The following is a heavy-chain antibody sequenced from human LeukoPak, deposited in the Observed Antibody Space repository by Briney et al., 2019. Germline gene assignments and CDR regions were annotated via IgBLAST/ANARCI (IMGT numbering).Heavy chain of an antibody. Sequence: GGSLRLSCAASGFTFSSYGMHWVRQAPGKGLEWVAVISYDGSNKYYADSVKSRFTISRDNSKNTLYLQMNSLRAEDTAVYYCAKGYYDSSGYYVGYYYYGMDVWGQGTTVTVSS. CDR2: ISYDGSNK. J-gene: IGHJ6*02. D-gene: IGHD3-22*01. CDR3: AKGYYDSSGYYVGYYYYGMDV. CDR1: GFTFSSYG. V-gene: IGHV3-30*18.